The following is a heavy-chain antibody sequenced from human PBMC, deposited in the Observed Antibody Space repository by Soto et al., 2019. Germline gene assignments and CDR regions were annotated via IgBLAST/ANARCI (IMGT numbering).Heavy chain of an antibody. CDR1: GFTFSDYY. V-gene: IGHV3-11*03. CDR3: ARIIAAAGGRRYFDL. CDR2: INSSSTYT. D-gene: IGHD6-13*01. J-gene: IGHJ2*01. Sequence: PGGSLRLSCAASGFTFSDYYMSWIRQAPGKGLEWVSYINSSSTYTNYADSVKGRFTISRDNAKNSLYLQMNSLRAEDTAVYYCARIIAAAGGRRYFDLWGRGTLVTVS.